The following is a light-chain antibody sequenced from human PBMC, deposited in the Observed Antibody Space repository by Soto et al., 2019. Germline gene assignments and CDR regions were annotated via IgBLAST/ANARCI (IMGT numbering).Light chain of an antibody. CDR1: QSVSSF. V-gene: IGKV3-11*01. J-gene: IGKJ5*01. Sequence: EIVLTQSPATLSLSPGERAILSCRASQSVSSFLAWFQQKPGQPPRLLIYNASNRTTGIPARFSGSGSGTDFTLTIGSLEPEDFAVYYCQHRKNWQVTFGQGTDWRL. CDR3: QHRKNWQVT. CDR2: NAS.